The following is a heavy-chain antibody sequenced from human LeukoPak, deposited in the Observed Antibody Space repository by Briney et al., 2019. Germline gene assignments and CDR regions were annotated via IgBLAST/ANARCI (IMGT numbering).Heavy chain of an antibody. J-gene: IGHJ6*04. CDR2: ISGSGDTT. Sequence: PGGSLRLSRAASGFTFSSYTMTWVRQAPGEGLEWVSGISGSGDTTYYADSVKGRFTISRDNSKNTLYLQMNSLRAEDTAVYYCVRGKANYGSGSDVWGKGTTVTVSS. CDR3: VRGKANYGSGSDV. CDR1: GFTFSSYT. V-gene: IGHV3-23*01. D-gene: IGHD3-10*01.